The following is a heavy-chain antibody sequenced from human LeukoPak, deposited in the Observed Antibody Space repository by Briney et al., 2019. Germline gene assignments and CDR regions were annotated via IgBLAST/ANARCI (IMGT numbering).Heavy chain of an antibody. D-gene: IGHD5-18*01. CDR3: ARAHSYGTPFDY. CDR2: ISAYNGNT. CDR1: GYTFTSYG. Sequence: ASVKVSCKASGYTFTSYGISWVRQAPGQGLEWMGWISAYNGNTNYAQKLHGRVTMTTDTSTSTAYMELRSLRSDDTAVYYCARAHSYGTPFDYWGQGTLVTVSS. J-gene: IGHJ4*02. V-gene: IGHV1-18*01.